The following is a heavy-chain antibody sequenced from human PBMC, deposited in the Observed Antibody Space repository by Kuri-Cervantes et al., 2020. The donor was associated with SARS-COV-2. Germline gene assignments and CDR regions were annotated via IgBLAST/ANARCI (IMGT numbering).Heavy chain of an antibody. CDR2: ISGSGGST. J-gene: IGHJ6*02. CDR3: AKMGDNHSKGDYGNEV. V-gene: IGHV3-23*01. D-gene: IGHD3-16*01. CDR1: GFTFSSYA. Sequence: GGSLRLSCAASGFTFSSYAMSWVRQAPGKGLEWVSAISGSGGSTYYADSVKGRFTISRDNSKNTLHLDMNSLRPEDTGVYYCAKMGDNHSKGDYGNEVWGQGITVTVSS.